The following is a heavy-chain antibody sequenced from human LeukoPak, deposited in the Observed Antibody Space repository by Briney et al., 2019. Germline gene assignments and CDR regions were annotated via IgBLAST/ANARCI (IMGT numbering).Heavy chain of an antibody. V-gene: IGHV3-73*01. CDR3: TCSGCYGEGGY. J-gene: IGHJ4*02. CDR1: GFTFSGSA. CDR2: IRNKVNNYAT. D-gene: IGHD6-19*01. Sequence: GGSLRLSCAASGFTFSGSAIHWVRQASGKGLEWVGRIRNKVNNYATAYAASVKGRFTISRDDSKNTAYLQMNSLKVEDTAVYYCTCSGCYGEGGYWGQGTLVTVSS.